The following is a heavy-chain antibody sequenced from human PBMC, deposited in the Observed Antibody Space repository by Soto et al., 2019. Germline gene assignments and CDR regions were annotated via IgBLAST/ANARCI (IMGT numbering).Heavy chain of an antibody. CDR1: GGSLNNYY. CDR2: IYYSGST. CDR3: ARTSGYFDS. D-gene: IGHD1-26*01. J-gene: IGHJ4*02. V-gene: IGHV4-59*01. Sequence: AATLSLTCIFSGGSLNNYYWNWIRQPPGKGLEWIGYIYYSGSTNYSPSLKSRVTISVDTSKNQFSLKLSSVTAADTAVYYCARTSGYFDSWGQGTLVT.